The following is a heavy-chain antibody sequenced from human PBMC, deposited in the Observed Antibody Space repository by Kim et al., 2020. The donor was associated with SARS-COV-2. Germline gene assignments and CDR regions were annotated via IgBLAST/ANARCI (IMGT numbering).Heavy chain of an antibody. V-gene: IGHV4-59*01. D-gene: IGHD6-19*01. Sequence: SETLSLTCTVSGGSISGFYWTWSRQAPGEGLEWVGYIHYTGTTRYNPSLESRLTMSIDTSTNQSSLRLSNVAAADTAVYYCARLLDSGVAAHWGQGTLVTVSS. J-gene: IGHJ4*02. CDR3: ARLLDSGVAAH. CDR1: GGSISGFY. CDR2: IHYTGTT.